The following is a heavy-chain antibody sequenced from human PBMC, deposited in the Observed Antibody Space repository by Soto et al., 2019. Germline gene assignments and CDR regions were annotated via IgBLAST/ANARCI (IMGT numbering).Heavy chain of an antibody. CDR3: ARAGDNDYGGMLDY. V-gene: IGHV3-53*01. CDR2: IYSGGST. D-gene: IGHD4-17*01. Sequence: GGSLRLSCAASGFTVSSNYMSWVRQAPGKGLEWVSVIYSGGSTYYADSVKGRFTISRDNSKNTLYLQMNSLRAEDTAVYYCARAGDNDYGGMLDYWGPGTLVTVSS. J-gene: IGHJ4*02. CDR1: GFTVSSNY.